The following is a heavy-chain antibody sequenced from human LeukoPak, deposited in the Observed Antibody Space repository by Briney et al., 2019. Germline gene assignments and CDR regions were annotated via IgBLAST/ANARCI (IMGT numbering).Heavy chain of an antibody. D-gene: IGHD3-16*01. CDR1: GYSFTSYW. CDR2: IYPSDSDT. J-gene: IGHJ4*02. CDR3: ARLTTPYSYARW. V-gene: IGHV5-51*01. Sequence: GESLKISCKGSGYSFTSYWIVWARQMPGKGLEWMGVIYPSDSDTRYSPSFQGQVTISADKSVNTAYLQWSSLKASDTAMYYCARLTTPYSYARWWGQGTLVTVSS.